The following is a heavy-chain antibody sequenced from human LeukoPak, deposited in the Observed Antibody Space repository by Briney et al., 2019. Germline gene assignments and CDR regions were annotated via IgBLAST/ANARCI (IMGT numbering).Heavy chain of an antibody. D-gene: IGHD6-13*01. CDR2: IKQDGSEK. CDR3: ARDRTAAAGTPQDFDY. V-gene: IGHV3-7*03. CDR1: GFTFSWYW. J-gene: IGHJ4*02. Sequence: GGSLRLSCAASGFTFSWYWMTWVRQAPGRGLEWVADIKQDGSEKYYVDSVKGRFTISRDNAKNSLYLQMNSLRADDTAVYYCARDRTAAAGTPQDFDYWGQGTLVTVSS.